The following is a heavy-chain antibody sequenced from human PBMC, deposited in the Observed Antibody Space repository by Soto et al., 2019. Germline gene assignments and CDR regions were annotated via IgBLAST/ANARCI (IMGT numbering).Heavy chain of an antibody. CDR3: ARGVGTMVRGVYTRYYYYYMDV. Sequence: QVQLQQWGAGLLKPSETLSLTCAVYGGSFSGYYWSWIRQPPGKGLEWIGEINHSGSTNYNPSLKSRVTISVDTSKNQFSLKLSSVTAADTAVYYCARGVGTMVRGVYTRYYYYYMDVWGKGTTVTVSS. CDR1: GGSFSGYY. J-gene: IGHJ6*03. V-gene: IGHV4-34*01. D-gene: IGHD3-10*01. CDR2: INHSGST.